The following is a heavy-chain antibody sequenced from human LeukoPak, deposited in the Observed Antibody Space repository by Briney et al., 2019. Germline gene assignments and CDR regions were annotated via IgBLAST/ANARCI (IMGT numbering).Heavy chain of an antibody. CDR3: ARDRGSIAFDI. D-gene: IGHD3-10*01. CDR2: IKQDGSEK. V-gene: IGHV3-7*01. CDR1: GFTFSSYW. Sequence: GGSLRLSCAASGFTFSSYWMSWVRQASGKGLEWVANIKQDGSEKYYVDSVKGRFTISRDNAKNSLYLQMNSLRAEDTAVYYCARDRGSIAFDIWGQGTMVTVSS. J-gene: IGHJ3*02.